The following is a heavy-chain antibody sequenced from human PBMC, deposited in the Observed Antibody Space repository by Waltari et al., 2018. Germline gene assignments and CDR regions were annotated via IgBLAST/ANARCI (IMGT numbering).Heavy chain of an antibody. CDR2: ISHRGST. Sequence: QVQLQESGPGLVMPSETLSLTCAASDYSISSGYYWRRFRPPPGKGLEWIGSISHRGSTYYNPSLKSRVTISLDTSKNQFSLKLSSVTAADTAIYYCASGQSGSTGGAWFDPWGQGTLVTVSS. V-gene: IGHV4-38-2*01. CDR1: DYSISSGYY. J-gene: IGHJ5*02. CDR3: ASGQSGSTGGAWFDP. D-gene: IGHD1-26*01.